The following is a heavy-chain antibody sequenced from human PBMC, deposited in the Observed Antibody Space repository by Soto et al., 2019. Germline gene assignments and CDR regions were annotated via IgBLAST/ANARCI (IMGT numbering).Heavy chain of an antibody. Sequence: SETLSLTCAVSGGSISSGGYSWSWIRQPPGKGLEWIGYIYHRGSTYYNPSLKSRVTISVDRSKNQFSLKLSSVTAADTAVYYCAAGGGLPRYYWGQGTLVTVS. CDR3: AAGGGLPRYY. CDR2: IYHRGST. V-gene: IGHV4-30-2*01. D-gene: IGHD5-12*01. CDR1: GGSISSGGYS. J-gene: IGHJ4*02.